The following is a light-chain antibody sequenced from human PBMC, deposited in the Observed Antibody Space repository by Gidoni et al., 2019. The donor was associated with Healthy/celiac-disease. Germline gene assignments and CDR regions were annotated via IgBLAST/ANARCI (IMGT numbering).Light chain of an antibody. CDR1: SSNIGNNY. V-gene: IGLV1-51*01. CDR2: DNN. Sequence: QSVLTQPPPVSAAPGQKVTISCSGSSSNIGNNYVSWYQQLPGTAPKLLIYDNNKRPSGIPDRFSGSKSGTSATLGITGLQTGDEADYYCGTWDSSLSADVFGGGTKLTVL. J-gene: IGLJ2*01. CDR3: GTWDSSLSADV.